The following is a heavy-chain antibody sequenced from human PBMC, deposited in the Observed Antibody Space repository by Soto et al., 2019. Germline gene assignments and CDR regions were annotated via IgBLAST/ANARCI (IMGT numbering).Heavy chain of an antibody. V-gene: IGHV3-23*01. CDR1: GFTFSSYA. J-gene: IGHJ5*02. D-gene: IGHD6-13*01. CDR3: ARLPYSNLLGGFDP. Sequence: PGGSLRLSCAASGFTFSSYAMSWVRQAPGKGLEWVSAISGSGGSTYYADSVKGRFTISRDNSKNTLYLQMNSLRAEDTAVYYCARLPYSNLLGGFDPWGRGTLVTVSS. CDR2: ISGSGGST.